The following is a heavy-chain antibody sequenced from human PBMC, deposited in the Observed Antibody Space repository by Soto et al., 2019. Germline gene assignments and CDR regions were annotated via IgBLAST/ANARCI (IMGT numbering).Heavy chain of an antibody. CDR2: ISSSSSTI. J-gene: IGHJ5*02. CDR3: ARDQQVTHCSSTSCYAAPSWFDP. V-gene: IGHV3-48*01. D-gene: IGHD2-2*01. Sequence: GGSLRLSCAASGFTFSSYSMNWVRQAPGKGLEWVSYISSSSSTIYYADSVKGRFTISRDNAKNSLYLQMNSPRAEDTAVYYCARDQQVTHCSSTSCYAAPSWFDPWGQGTLVTVSS. CDR1: GFTFSSYS.